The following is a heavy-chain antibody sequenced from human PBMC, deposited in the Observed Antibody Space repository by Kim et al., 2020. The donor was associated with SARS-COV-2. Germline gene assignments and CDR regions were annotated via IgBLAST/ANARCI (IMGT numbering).Heavy chain of an antibody. D-gene: IGHD4-4*01. V-gene: IGHV3-21*01. J-gene: IGHJ4*02. Sequence: ADSVKGRFNISRDNAKNSLYLQMNRLRAEDTAVYYCARRKALTVAHEFDFWGQGTLVTVSS. CDR3: ARRKALTVAHEFDF.